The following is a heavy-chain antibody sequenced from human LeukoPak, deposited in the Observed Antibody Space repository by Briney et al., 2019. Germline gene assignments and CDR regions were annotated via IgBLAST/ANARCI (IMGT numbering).Heavy chain of an antibody. CDR2: MSGSGGST. Sequence: GGSLRLSCAASGFTFSSYAMSWVRRAPGKGLEWVSAMSGSGGSTYYADSVKGRFTISRDNSKNTLYLQMNSLRAEDTAVYYCAKDPSEFFDYWGQGTLVTASS. CDR3: AKDPSEFFDY. J-gene: IGHJ4*02. D-gene: IGHD3-10*01. CDR1: GFTFSSYA. V-gene: IGHV3-23*01.